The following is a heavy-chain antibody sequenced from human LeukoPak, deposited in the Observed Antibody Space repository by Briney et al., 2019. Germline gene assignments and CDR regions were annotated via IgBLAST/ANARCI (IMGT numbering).Heavy chain of an antibody. Sequence: HGESLKISRKGSGYSFTSYWIGWVRQMPGKGLEWMGIIYPDDSDTRYSPSFQGQVTISADKSITTAYMQWSSLKASDTAMYYCARWQGDSAPFDYWGQGTLVTVSS. CDR3: ARWQGDSAPFDY. D-gene: IGHD2-21*02. J-gene: IGHJ4*02. V-gene: IGHV5-51*01. CDR1: GYSFTSYW. CDR2: IYPDDSDT.